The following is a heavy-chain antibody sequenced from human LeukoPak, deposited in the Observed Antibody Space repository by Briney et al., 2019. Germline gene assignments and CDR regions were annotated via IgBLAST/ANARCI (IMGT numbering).Heavy chain of an antibody. Sequence: PSETLSLTCTVSRGSISSYYWSWIRQPPGKGLEWIGYIYYSGSTNYNPSLKSRVTMSVDTSKNQFSLKLSSVTAADTAVYYCARDEAVLHPNSDAFDIWGQGTMVTVSS. D-gene: IGHD4/OR15-4a*01. V-gene: IGHV4-59*12. CDR2: IYYSGST. CDR1: RGSISSYY. CDR3: ARDEAVLHPNSDAFDI. J-gene: IGHJ3*02.